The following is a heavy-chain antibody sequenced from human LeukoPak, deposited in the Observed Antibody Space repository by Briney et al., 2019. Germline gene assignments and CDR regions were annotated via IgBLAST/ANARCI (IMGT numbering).Heavy chain of an antibody. V-gene: IGHV4-4*07. CDR2: IYTSGST. CDR1: GGSISSYY. D-gene: IGHD2-8*02. CDR3: AKDVSPPGGVSYNWFDP. J-gene: IGHJ5*02. Sequence: SETLSLTCTVSGGSISSYYWSWIRQPAGKGLEWVGRIYTSGSTNYNPSLKSRVTMSVDTSKNQFSLKLSSVTAADTAVYYCAKDVSPPGGVSYNWFDPWGQGTLVTVSS.